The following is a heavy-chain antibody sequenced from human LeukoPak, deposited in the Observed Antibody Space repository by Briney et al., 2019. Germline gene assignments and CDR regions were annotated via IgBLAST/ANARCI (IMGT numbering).Heavy chain of an antibody. CDR3: AREYITSSGRASDI. Sequence: GGSLRLSCAVSGFTISSHGMHWVRQAPGKGPEWVAMIAYHGNTEYYGDSVKGRFTISRDNAKNSLFLQMNSLRADDTAVYYCAREYITSSGRASDIWGQGTMVTVSS. CDR2: IAYHGNTE. D-gene: IGHD6-6*01. V-gene: IGHV3-30*03. J-gene: IGHJ3*02. CDR1: GFTISSHG.